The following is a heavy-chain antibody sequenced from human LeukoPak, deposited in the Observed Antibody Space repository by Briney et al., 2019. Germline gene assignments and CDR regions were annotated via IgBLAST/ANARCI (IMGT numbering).Heavy chain of an antibody. V-gene: IGHV7-4-1*02. CDR3: ARKARFLGTYYYYMDV. CDR1: GYTFTSYA. J-gene: IGHJ6*03. CDR2: INTNTGNS. D-gene: IGHD3-3*01. Sequence: ASVKVSCKASGYTFTSYAMNWVRQAPGQGLEWMGWINTNTGNSTYAQGFTGRFVFSLDTSVSTAYLQISSLKAEDTAVYYCARKARFLGTYYYYMDVWGKGTTVTVSS.